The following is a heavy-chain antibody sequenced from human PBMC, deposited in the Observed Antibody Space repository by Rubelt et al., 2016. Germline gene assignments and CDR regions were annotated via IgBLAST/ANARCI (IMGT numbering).Heavy chain of an antibody. Sequence: LESGGGFVQPGGSLRLACAASGFTFSSYAMIWVRQTPEKGLEWVSGIRGSGGSSLYADSVKGRFTISRDNAKNTLYLQVDSLRAEDTAVYYCARGSYTSSRLDYWGQGTLVTVS. D-gene: IGHD6-13*01. CDR2: IRGSGGSS. J-gene: IGHJ4*02. CDR1: GFTFSSYA. CDR3: ARGSYTSSRLDY. V-gene: IGHV3-23*01.